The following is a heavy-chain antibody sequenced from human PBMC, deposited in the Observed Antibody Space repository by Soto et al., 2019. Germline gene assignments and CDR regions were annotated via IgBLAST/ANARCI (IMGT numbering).Heavy chain of an antibody. V-gene: IGHV5-51*01. CDR3: ASAFYSNPTRGYWYYGMDV. CDR1: GYSFTSYW. CDR2: IYPGDSDT. Sequence: GESLKISCKGSGYSFTSYWIGWVRQMPGKGLEWMGIIYPGDSDTRYSPSFQGQVTISADKSISTAYLQWSSLKASDTAMYYCASAFYSNPTRGYWYYGMDVRGQGTTVTVSS. D-gene: IGHD4-4*01. J-gene: IGHJ6*02.